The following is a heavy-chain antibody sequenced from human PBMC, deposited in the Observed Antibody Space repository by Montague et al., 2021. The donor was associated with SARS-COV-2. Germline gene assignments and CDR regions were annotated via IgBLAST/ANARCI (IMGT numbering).Heavy chain of an antibody. CDR2: IYYSGST. J-gene: IGHJ3*02. D-gene: IGHD5-18*01. CDR1: GGSISSYY. CDR3: ARGSYGPDAIDI. V-gene: IGHV4-59*01. Sequence: SETLSLTCTVSGGSISSYYWSWIRQPPGKGLEWIGYIYYSGSTNYNPSRKSRVTISLDTSKNQFSLKLNSVTAADTAVYYCARGSYGPDAIDIWGQGTMVTVSS.